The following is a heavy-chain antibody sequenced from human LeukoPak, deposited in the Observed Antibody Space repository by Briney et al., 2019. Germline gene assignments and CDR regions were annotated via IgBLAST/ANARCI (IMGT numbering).Heavy chain of an antibody. CDR2: IYYSGST. CDR1: GGSISSYY. Sequence: SETLSLTCTVSGGSISSYYWSWIRQPPGKGLEWIGYIYYSGSTNYNPSLKSRVTISVDTSKNQFSLKLSSVTAADTAVYYCARVRSSGRDLDYWGQGTLVTVSS. V-gene: IGHV4-59*01. D-gene: IGHD6-19*01. J-gene: IGHJ4*02. CDR3: ARVRSSGRDLDY.